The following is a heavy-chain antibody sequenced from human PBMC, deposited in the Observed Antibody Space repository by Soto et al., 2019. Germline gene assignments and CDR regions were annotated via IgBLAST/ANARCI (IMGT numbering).Heavy chain of an antibody. CDR2: IKTKTECGTT. Sequence: EVQLVESGGVFIYPGGSLRLSCAASGLTISNAWMNWVRQAPGKGLEWVGRIKTKTECGTTDYAAEVKGRFTVSRDYSKTPLYLQMNRLRHEDTAVYYCTTGSVEGVWGQGTTVTVSS. J-gene: IGHJ6*02. V-gene: IGHV3-15*07. CDR3: TTGSVEGV. CDR1: GLTISNAW. D-gene: IGHD2-15*01.